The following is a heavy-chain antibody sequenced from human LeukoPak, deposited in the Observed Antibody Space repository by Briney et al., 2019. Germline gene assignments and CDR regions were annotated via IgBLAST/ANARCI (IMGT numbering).Heavy chain of an antibody. J-gene: IGHJ4*02. CDR2: ISYSSDLM. CDR1: GFSLSISG. CDR3: ARGFGSGSSLPFDY. Sequence: GGSLRLSCGASGFSLSISGMNWVRQAPGKGLEWVSYISYSSDLMSYVDSVKGRFTVSRDNAKNTLYLQMDSLRAADTAVYYCARGFGSGSSLPFDYWGQGTLVTVSS. V-gene: IGHV3-48*01. D-gene: IGHD3-10*01.